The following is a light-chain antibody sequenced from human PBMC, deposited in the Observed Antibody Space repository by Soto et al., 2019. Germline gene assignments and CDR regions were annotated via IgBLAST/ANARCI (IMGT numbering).Light chain of an antibody. CDR3: SSHTTTTNPLV. J-gene: IGLJ2*01. CDR1: GSDGVPYNY. CDR2: EVS. Sequence: QSALTQPASVSGSPGQSITISCTGAGSDGVPYNYVSWYQQHPGKAPKLMIYEVSNRPSGVSNRFSGSKSGSTASLTISGLQAEDEADYYCSSHTTTTNPLVFGGGTKVTVL. V-gene: IGLV2-14*01.